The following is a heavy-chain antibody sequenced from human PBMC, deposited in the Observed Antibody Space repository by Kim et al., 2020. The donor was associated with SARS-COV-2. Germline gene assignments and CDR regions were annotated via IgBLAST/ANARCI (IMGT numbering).Heavy chain of an antibody. Sequence: YADSGKGRFTISRDNYKNTLYLQMNSLRAEDTAVYYCARALSGYDYYFDYWGQGTLVTVSS. V-gene: IGHV3-53*01. J-gene: IGHJ4*02. D-gene: IGHD5-12*01. CDR3: ARALSGYDYYFDY.